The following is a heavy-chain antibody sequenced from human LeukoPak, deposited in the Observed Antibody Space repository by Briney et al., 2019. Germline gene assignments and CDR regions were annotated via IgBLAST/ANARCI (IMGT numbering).Heavy chain of an antibody. CDR2: LYSGGRT. Sequence: GGSLRLSCAASGFNLSSNYMSLVRQAPGKGLEWVSVLYSGGRTYYADSVKARVTISRDNSKNTLYLQMNSLRAEDTAVYYCVRDLGNGYSDYWGQGTLVTVSS. D-gene: IGHD3-22*01. V-gene: IGHV3-66*01. J-gene: IGHJ4*02. CDR1: GFNLSSNY. CDR3: VRDLGNGYSDY.